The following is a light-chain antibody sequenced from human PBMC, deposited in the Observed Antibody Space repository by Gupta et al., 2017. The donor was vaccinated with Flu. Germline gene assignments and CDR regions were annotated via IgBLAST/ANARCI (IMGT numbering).Light chain of an antibody. V-gene: IGKV1-5*03. Sequence: IQLTQPPSTLSASVGDTVTITCRANQSITNWLAWYQQKPGKAPKLLIYKASTLESGVPPRFSGRGAATEFTLTISSLQPDDFASYYCQQYNSYPYTFGQGTKVEI. CDR3: QQYNSYPYT. CDR1: QSITNW. CDR2: KAS. J-gene: IGKJ2*01.